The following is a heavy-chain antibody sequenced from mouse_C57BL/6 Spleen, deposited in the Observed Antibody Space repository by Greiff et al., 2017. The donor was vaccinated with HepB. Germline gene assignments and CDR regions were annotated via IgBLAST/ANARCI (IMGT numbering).Heavy chain of an antibody. CDR3: TIIYYDYDVDYAMDY. CDR1: GYTFTDYE. CDR2: IDPETGGT. V-gene: IGHV1-15*01. Sequence: QVHVKQSGAELVRPGASVTLSCKASGYTFTDYEMHWVKQTPVHGLEWIGAIDPETGGTAYNQKFKGKAILTADKSSSTAYMELRSLTSEDSAVYYCTIIYYDYDVDYAMDYWGQGTSVTVSS. J-gene: IGHJ4*01. D-gene: IGHD2-4*01.